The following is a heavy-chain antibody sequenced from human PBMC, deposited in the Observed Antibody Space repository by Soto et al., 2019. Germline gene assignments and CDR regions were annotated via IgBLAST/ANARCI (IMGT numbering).Heavy chain of an antibody. Sequence: EVQLVESGGGLVQPGRSLRLSCTASGFTFDEYAMHWVRQPLGKGLEWVSGTTCNSDIIAYADSVKGRFTISRDNAKNSLYLQMNSLRAEDTALYYCVRVNASGPYYSGMDVWGQGTTVTVSS. D-gene: IGHD6-19*01. CDR3: VRVNASGPYYSGMDV. CDR2: TTCNSDII. J-gene: IGHJ6*02. V-gene: IGHV3-9*01. CDR1: GFTFDEYA.